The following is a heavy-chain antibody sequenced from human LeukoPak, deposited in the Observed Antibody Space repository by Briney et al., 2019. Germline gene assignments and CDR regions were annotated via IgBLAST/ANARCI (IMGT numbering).Heavy chain of an antibody. J-gene: IGHJ4*02. V-gene: IGHV3-7*01. CDR3: ARGGRVSDY. CDR1: GFTFSSYW. D-gene: IGHD2-8*02. CDR2: IKEDGSEK. Sequence: GGSLRLSRAASGFTFSSYWMSWVRQAPGKGLEWVANIKEDGSEKYYVDSVKGRFTISRDNAKNSLYLQMNSLRVEDTAVYYCARGGRVSDYWGQGTLVTVSS.